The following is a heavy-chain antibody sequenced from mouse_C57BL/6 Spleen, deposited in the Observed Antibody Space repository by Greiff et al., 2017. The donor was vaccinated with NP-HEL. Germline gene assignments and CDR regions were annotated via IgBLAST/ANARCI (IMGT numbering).Heavy chain of an antibody. CDR3: ATYYDYDVNWYFDV. D-gene: IGHD2-4*01. J-gene: IGHJ1*03. CDR2: ISYDGSN. V-gene: IGHV3-6*01. Sequence: ESGPGLVKPSQSLSLTCSVTGYSITSGYYWNWIRQFPGNKLEWMGYISYDGSNNYNPSLKNRISITRDTSKNQFFLKLNSVTTEDTATYYCATYYDYDVNWYFDVWGTGTTVTVSS. CDR1: GYSITSGYY.